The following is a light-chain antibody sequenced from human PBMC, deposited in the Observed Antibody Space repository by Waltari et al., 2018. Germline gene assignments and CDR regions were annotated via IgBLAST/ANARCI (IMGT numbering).Light chain of an antibody. Sequence: QSVLTQPPSASGTPGQTVTISCSGSASTIGVQTVNWYQQVPGTAPKLLIYSNNQRPSGVPDRFSGSKSGTSASLAISGLQSEDEAVYYCAPWDNSLNGPVFGGGTKLTVL. CDR3: APWDNSLNGPV. CDR1: ASTIGVQT. CDR2: SNN. J-gene: IGLJ2*01. V-gene: IGLV1-44*01.